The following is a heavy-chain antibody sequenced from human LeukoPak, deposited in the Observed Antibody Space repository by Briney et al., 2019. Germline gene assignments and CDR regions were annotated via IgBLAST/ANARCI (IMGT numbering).Heavy chain of an antibody. D-gene: IGHD3-10*01. Sequence: FIMYDGINKYYPHSVKGRFTISRYNSKNTLYLQMNSLRAEDTAVYYCAKGVDYYGSGASVYWGQGTLVTVSS. CDR3: AKGVDYYGSGASVY. CDR2: IMYDGINK. V-gene: IGHV3-30*02. J-gene: IGHJ4*02.